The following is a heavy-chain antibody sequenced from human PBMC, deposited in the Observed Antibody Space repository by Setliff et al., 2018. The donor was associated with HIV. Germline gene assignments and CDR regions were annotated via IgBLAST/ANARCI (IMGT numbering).Heavy chain of an antibody. CDR3: ARDGYINQRNWFDP. J-gene: IGHJ5*02. Sequence: ASVKVSCKASGYTFTGYDMHWVRQAPGQGLEWMGWITPNSGSTRNAQNFQGRVTMTRDTSISTAYMELSSLNSDDTVVYYCARDGYINQRNWFDPWGQGTLVTVSS. CDR2: ITPNSGST. V-gene: IGHV1-2*02. CDR1: GYTFTGYD. D-gene: IGHD1-1*01.